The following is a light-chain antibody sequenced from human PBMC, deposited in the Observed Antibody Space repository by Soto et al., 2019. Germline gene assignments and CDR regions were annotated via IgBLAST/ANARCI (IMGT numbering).Light chain of an antibody. V-gene: IGKV1-5*01. CDR1: QNINSW. CDR3: QQYNRYSWT. Sequence: DIQMNQSPSTLSASVGDRVTITCRASQNINSWLAWFQQKPGKAPKILIFDASSVQSGVPSRFSGSGSGTEFTLTISSLQPDDSATYYCQQYNRYSWTFGQGTKVDIK. J-gene: IGKJ1*01. CDR2: DAS.